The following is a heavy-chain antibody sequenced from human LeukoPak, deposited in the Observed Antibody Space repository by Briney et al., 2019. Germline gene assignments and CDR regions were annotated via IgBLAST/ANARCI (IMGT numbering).Heavy chain of an antibody. Sequence: SQTLSLTCAVSGGSISSGGYSWSWIRQPPGKGLEWIGYIYHSGSTYYNPSLKSRVTISVDRSKNQFSLKLSSVTAADTAVYYCARHGDSIDYWGQGTLVTVSS. CDR3: ARHGDSIDY. J-gene: IGHJ4*02. CDR2: IYHSGST. CDR1: GGSISSGGYS. V-gene: IGHV4-30-2*01.